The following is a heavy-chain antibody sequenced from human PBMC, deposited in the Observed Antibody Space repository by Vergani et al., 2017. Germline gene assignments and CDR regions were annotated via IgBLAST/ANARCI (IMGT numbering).Heavy chain of an antibody. CDR2: IYYSGST. J-gene: IGHJ3*02. V-gene: IGHV4-39*01. Sequence: QLQLQESGPGLVKPSETLSLTCTVSGGSISSSSYYWGWIRQPPGKGLEWIGSIYYSGSTYYNPSLKSRVTISVDTSKNQFSLKLSSVTAADTAVYYCAGPRIAAAYDAFDIWGQGTMVTVSS. CDR3: AGPRIAAAYDAFDI. CDR1: GGSISSSSYY. D-gene: IGHD6-13*01.